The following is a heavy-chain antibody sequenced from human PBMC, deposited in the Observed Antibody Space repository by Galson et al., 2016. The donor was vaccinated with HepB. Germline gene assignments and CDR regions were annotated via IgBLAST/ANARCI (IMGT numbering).Heavy chain of an antibody. CDR2: IYSGGST. CDR1: GFTVNNNY. Sequence: SLRLSCAASGFTVNNNYMRWVRQAPGKGLEWVSLIYSGGSTSFADSVKGRFTISRDNSKNTLYLQMKSLRVEDTAVYFCARDIGPVGQGTLVTVSS. V-gene: IGHV3-53*01. CDR3: ARDIGP. J-gene: IGHJ5*02.